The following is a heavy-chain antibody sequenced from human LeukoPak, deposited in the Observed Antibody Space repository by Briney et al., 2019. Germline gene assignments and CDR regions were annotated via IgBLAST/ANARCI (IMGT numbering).Heavy chain of an antibody. J-gene: IGHJ4*02. CDR1: GDSISSYY. CDR3: ARVNYYDSSGTDY. V-gene: IGHV4-59*01. D-gene: IGHD3-22*01. CDR2: IYYSGST. Sequence: SETLSLTCTVSGDSISSYYWSWTRQPPGKGLEWIGYIYYSGSTNYNPSLKSRVTISVDTSKNQFSLRLSSVTAADTAVYYCARVNYYDSSGTDYWGQGTLVTVSS.